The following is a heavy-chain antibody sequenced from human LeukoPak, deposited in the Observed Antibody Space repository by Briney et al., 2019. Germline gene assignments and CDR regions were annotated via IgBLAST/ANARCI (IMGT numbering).Heavy chain of an antibody. Sequence: ASVKVSCKVSGYTLTELSMHWVRQAPGKGLEWMGSFDPEDDETIYAQKFQGRVTMTEDTSTHTAYMELSSLRSEDTAVYYCTTEIFDYGYYFHAFDIWGQGTMVTVSS. J-gene: IGHJ3*02. V-gene: IGHV1-24*01. D-gene: IGHD4-17*01. CDR3: TTEIFDYGYYFHAFDI. CDR2: FDPEDDET. CDR1: GYTLTELS.